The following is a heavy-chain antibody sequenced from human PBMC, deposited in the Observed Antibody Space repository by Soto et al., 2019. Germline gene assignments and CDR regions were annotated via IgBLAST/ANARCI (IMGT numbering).Heavy chain of an antibody. D-gene: IGHD2-21*01. CDR1: GGSIRSYY. CDR2: IFYSGST. V-gene: IGHV4-59*12. J-gene: IGHJ5*02. Sequence: SETLSLTCTVSGGSIRSYYWTWIRQPPGKGLEWLGYIFYSGSTFYNPSLKSRVTISIHTSKNQLSLNLRSVSAADTAVYYCARGRGEFDAWGQGTPVTVSS. CDR3: ARGRGEFDA.